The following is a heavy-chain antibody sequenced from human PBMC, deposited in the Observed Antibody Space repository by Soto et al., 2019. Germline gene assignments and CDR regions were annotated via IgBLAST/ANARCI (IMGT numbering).Heavy chain of an antibody. V-gene: IGHV1-46*01. CDR1: GYTFTSYY. CDR2: INPSGGST. Sequence: ASVKVSCKASGYTFTSYYMHWVRQAPGQGLEWMGIINPSGGSTSYAQKFQGWVTMTRDTSISTAYMELSRLRSDDTAVYYCASACRDGYNCLDYWGQGTLVTVSS. D-gene: IGHD5-12*01. CDR3: ASACRDGYNCLDY. J-gene: IGHJ4*02.